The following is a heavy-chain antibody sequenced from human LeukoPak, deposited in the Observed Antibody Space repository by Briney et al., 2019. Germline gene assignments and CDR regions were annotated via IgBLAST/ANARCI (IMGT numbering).Heavy chain of an antibody. CDR2: IRSDGSDT. J-gene: IGHJ4*02. CDR1: GFTFSDTW. D-gene: IGHD5-12*01. CDR3: AGGSGWLIDY. V-gene: IGHV3-74*01. Sequence: GGSLRLSCAASGFTFSDTWMHWVRQAPGEGLVWVSRIRSDGSDTRYAESVKGRFTISRDNAKNTLYLQMNSLRVEDTAVYYCAGGSGWLIDYWGQGTLVTVSS.